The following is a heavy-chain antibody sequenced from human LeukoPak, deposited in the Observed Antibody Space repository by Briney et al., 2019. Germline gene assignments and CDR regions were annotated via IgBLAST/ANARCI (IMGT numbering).Heavy chain of an antibody. J-gene: IGHJ4*02. CDR1: GFTFCSYS. CDR3: EIAPRSAICFGELPCDY. Sequence: GGSLRLSCAASGFTFCSYSMNWVRQAPGKGLEWVSSISSSSYIYYADSVKGRFTISRDNAKNSLYLQMNSLRAEDTAVYYCEIAPRSAICFGELPCDYWGQGTLVTVSS. D-gene: IGHD3-10*01. V-gene: IGHV3-21*01. CDR2: ISSSSYI.